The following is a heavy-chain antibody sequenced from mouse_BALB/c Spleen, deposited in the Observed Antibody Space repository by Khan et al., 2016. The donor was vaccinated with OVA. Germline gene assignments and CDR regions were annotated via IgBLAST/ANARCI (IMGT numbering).Heavy chain of an antibody. CDR3: ARPTLRYAFIY. V-gene: IGHV3-8*02. D-gene: IGHD1-1*01. J-gene: IGHJ3*01. CDR1: GDSITTGY. Sequence: EVQLQESGPSLVKPSQTLSLTCSVTGDSITTGYWNWIRKFPGNKLEYMGYIIYTGYTYYNPSLKSRISITRHTSNNQYYLQLNSVTDEDTATYYCARPTLRYAFIYWGQGTLVTVSA. CDR2: IIYTGYT.